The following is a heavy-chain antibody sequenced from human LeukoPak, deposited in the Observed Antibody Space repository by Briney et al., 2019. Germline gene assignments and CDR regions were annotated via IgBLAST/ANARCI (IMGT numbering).Heavy chain of an antibody. V-gene: IGHV3-23*01. Sequence: GGSLRLSCAASGFTFSSYAMSWVRQAPGKGLEWVSAISVGGRSTYYADSVKGRFTLSRDNSKNTLYLQMNSLRAEDSAVYYCAKEAEGELYWGGYFEYWGQGTLVTVSS. CDR3: AKEAEGELYWGGYFEY. CDR1: GFTFSSYA. CDR2: ISVGGRST. D-gene: IGHD2-21*01. J-gene: IGHJ4*02.